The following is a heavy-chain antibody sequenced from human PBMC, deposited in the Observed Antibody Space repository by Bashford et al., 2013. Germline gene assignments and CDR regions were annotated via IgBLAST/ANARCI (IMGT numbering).Heavy chain of an antibody. D-gene: IGHD6-13*01. CDR2: INHSGST. CDR3: ARGVLTGAAAGMEGGRYYYYMDV. CDR1: GGSFSGYY. J-gene: IGHJ6*03. Sequence: SETLSLTCAVYGGSFSGYYWSWIRQPPGKGLEWIGEINHSGSTNYNPSLKSRVTISVDTSKNQFSLKLSSVTAADTAVYYCARGVLTGAAAGMEGGRYYYYMDVWGKGTTVTVSS. V-gene: IGHV4-34*01.